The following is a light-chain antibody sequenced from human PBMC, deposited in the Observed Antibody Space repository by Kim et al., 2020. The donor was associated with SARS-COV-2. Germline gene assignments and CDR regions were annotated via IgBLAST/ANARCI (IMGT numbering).Light chain of an antibody. Sequence: QRVTIACPVTFSTIGAGYDVHWYQQVPGAAPKLLIYGHTNRPSGVPDRFSGSKSDTSASLAITGLQPEDEADYYCQSYDSSLNSYVFGTGTKVTVL. J-gene: IGLJ1*01. CDR1: FSTIGAGYD. V-gene: IGLV1-40*01. CDR2: GHT. CDR3: QSYDSSLNSYV.